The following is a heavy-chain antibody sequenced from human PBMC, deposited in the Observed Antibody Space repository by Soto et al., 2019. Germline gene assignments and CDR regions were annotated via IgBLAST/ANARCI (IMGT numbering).Heavy chain of an antibody. D-gene: IGHD3-3*01. V-gene: IGHV4-59*01. J-gene: IGHJ6*04. Sequence: SETLSLTCTVSGGSISSYYWSWIRQPPGKGLEWIGYIYYSGSTNYNPSLKSRVTISVDTSKNQFSLSLSSVTAADTAVYYCARASGLTVSYGMDVWGKGTTVTVSS. CDR1: GGSISSYY. CDR2: IYYSGST. CDR3: ARASGLTVSYGMDV.